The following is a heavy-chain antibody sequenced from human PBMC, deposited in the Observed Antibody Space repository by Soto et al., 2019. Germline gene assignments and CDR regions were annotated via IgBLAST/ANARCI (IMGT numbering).Heavy chain of an antibody. Sequence: GASVKVSCKASGYTFTSYDINWVRQATGQGLEWMGWMNPNSGNTGYAQKFQGRVTMTRNTSTSTAYMELSSLRSEDTAVYYCARDDVAGMDVLFDYWGQGTLVTVSS. CDR1: GYTFTSYD. CDR2: MNPNSGNT. V-gene: IGHV1-8*01. J-gene: IGHJ4*02. CDR3: ARDDVAGMDVLFDY. D-gene: IGHD6-19*01.